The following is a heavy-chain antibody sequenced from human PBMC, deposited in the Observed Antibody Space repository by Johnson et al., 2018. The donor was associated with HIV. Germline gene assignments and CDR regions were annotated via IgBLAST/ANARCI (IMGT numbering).Heavy chain of an antibody. CDR3: AKDREYYYDSAAFDI. D-gene: IGHD3-22*01. V-gene: IGHV3-30*18. J-gene: IGHJ3*02. CDR1: GFTFSNYG. CDR2: ISYDGSYR. Sequence: QVQLVEFGGGVVQPGRSLRLSCAASGFTFSNYGMHWVRQAPGKGLEWVAVISYDGSYRYYADSVKGRFTISRDNSKNTLYLQMNSLRAEDTAVYYCAKDREYYYDSAAFDIWGQGTMVTVSS.